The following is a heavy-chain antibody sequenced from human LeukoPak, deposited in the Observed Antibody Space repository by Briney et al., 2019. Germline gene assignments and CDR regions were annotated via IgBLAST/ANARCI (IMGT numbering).Heavy chain of an antibody. CDR1: GFTFSSYG. CDR2: IWYDGSNK. CDR3: AREEATHIDY. D-gene: IGHD1-26*01. Sequence: PGRSLRLSCAASGFTFSSYGMHWVRQAPDKGLEWVAVIWYDGSNKYYADSVKGRFTISRDNSKNTLYLQMNSLRAEDTAVYYCAREEATHIDYWGQGTLVTVSS. V-gene: IGHV3-33*01. J-gene: IGHJ4*02.